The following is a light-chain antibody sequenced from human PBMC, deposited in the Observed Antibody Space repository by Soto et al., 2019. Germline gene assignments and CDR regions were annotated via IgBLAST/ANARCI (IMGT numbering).Light chain of an antibody. CDR1: QRVSINP. V-gene: IGKV3-20*01. CDR3: QQYSSSWYT. Sequence: EVVLTRSPATLPLSQGERATFSSRASQRVSINPLVWYQQKPGQAPRLLIYGASNRATGIPDRFSASGSGTDFTLTISRLEPEDFAMYYCQQYSSSWYTFGQGTKVEVK. CDR2: GAS. J-gene: IGKJ2*01.